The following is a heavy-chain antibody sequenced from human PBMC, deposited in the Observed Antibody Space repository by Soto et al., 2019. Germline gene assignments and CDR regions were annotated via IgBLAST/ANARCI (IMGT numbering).Heavy chain of an antibody. Sequence: ETLSLTCAVYGGSFSGYYWSWIRQPPGKGLEWIGEINHSGSTNYNPSLKSRVTISVDTSKNQFSLKLSSVTAADTAVYYCARGSGDFWSGYRYYYYGMDVWGQGTTVTVSS. V-gene: IGHV4-34*01. CDR2: INHSGST. CDR3: ARGSGDFWSGYRYYYYGMDV. CDR1: GGSFSGYY. J-gene: IGHJ6*02. D-gene: IGHD3-3*01.